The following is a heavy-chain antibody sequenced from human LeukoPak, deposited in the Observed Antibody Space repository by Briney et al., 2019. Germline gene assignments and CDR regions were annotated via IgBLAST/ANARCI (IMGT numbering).Heavy chain of an antibody. CDR3: AREWNYYGSGSPQGY. D-gene: IGHD3-10*01. V-gene: IGHV3-30-3*01. CDR2: ISYDGSNK. J-gene: IGHJ4*02. CDR1: GFTFSSYA. Sequence: GRSLRLSCAASGFTFSSYAMHWVRQAPGKGLEWVAVISYDGSNKYYADSVKGRFIISRDNSKNTLYLQMNSLRAEDTAVYYCAREWNYYGSGSPQGYWGQGTLDTVSS.